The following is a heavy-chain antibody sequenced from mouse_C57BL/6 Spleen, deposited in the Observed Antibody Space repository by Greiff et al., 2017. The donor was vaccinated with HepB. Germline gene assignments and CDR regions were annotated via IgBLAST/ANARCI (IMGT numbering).Heavy chain of an antibody. V-gene: IGHV1-82*01. J-gene: IGHJ2*01. CDR2: IYPGDGDT. CDR1: GYAFSSSW. CDR3: AREGKGSYFDY. Sequence: QVQLQQSGPELVKPGASVKISCKASGYAFSSSWMNWVKQRPGKGLEWIGRIYPGDGDTNYNGKFKGKATLTADKSSSTAYMQLSSLTSEDSAVYFCAREGKGSYFDYWGQGTTLTVSS.